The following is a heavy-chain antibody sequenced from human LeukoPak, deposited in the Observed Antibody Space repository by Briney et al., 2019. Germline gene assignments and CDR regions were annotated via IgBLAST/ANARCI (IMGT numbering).Heavy chain of an antibody. V-gene: IGHV1-69*06. CDR1: GGTFSSYA. Sequence: SVKVSCKASGGTFSSYAISWVRQAPGQGLEWMGGIIPIFGTANYAQKFQGRVTITADKSTSTAYMELSSLRSEDTAVYYCARANSSGWYGGDWSDPWGQGTLVTVSS. D-gene: IGHD6-19*01. J-gene: IGHJ5*02. CDR3: ARANSSGWYGGDWSDP. CDR2: IIPIFGTA.